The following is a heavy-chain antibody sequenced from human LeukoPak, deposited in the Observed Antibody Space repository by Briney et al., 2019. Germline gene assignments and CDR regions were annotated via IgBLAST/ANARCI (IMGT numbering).Heavy chain of an antibody. CDR1: GYTFTSYY. CDR2: INPSGGST. J-gene: IGHJ4*02. V-gene: IGHV1-46*01. D-gene: IGHD3-22*01. CDR3: ARDLFPTYYYDSSGYYSDY. Sequence: GASVKVSCKASGYTFTSYYMHRVRQAPGQGLEWMGIINPSGGSTSYAQKFQGRVTMTRDTSTSTVYMELSSLRSEDTAVYYCARDLFPTYYYDSSGYYSDYWGQGTLVTVSS.